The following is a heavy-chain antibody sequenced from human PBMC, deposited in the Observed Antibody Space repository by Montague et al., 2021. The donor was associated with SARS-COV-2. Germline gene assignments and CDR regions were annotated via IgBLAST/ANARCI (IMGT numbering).Heavy chain of an antibody. J-gene: IGHJ3*02. CDR3: ARGRQPVVVPGAGPAGRAFDI. CDR2: IYHTGST. V-gene: IGHV4-4*02. Sequence: SETLSLTCVVSGDSISTDNWWTWVRLPPGKGLEWVGEIYHTGSTKYKTSLKSRVTISEDTSKNQLFLRLNTVTAAETTVDYCARGRQPVVVPGAGPAGRAFDIWGQGTMVTVSS. D-gene: IGHD2-2*01. CDR1: GDSISTDNW.